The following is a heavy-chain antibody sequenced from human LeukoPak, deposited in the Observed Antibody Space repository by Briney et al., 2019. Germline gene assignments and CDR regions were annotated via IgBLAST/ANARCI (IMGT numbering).Heavy chain of an antibody. CDR2: VSSTGSGT. D-gene: IGHD3-10*01. CDR1: VFTFSTYG. Sequence: PGGSLRLSCVASVFTFSTYGMSWVRQAPGKGLEWVAAVSSTGSGTYYPDSLKGRFIISRDNSQNTVFLQMNSLRPEDTAFYFCAKDGPLLWFGPTDAWGQGILVTVSS. CDR3: AKDGPLLWFGPTDA. J-gene: IGHJ5*02. V-gene: IGHV3-23*01.